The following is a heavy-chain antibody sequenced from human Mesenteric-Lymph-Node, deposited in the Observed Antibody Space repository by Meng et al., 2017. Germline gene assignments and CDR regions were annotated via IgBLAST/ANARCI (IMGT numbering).Heavy chain of an antibody. Sequence: QVQLVQSGAGVKKPGASVKISCGASGYTFTASFMQWVRQAPGQRLEWMGRVNSDNGDTDYSQRFQDRVSISRDTSATTAYMELSSLRSEDTAVYYCATGPEFVSTLDFWGQETLVTVSS. J-gene: IGHJ4*02. V-gene: IGHV1-3*04. CDR3: ATGPEFVSTLDF. CDR2: VNSDNGDT. D-gene: IGHD3-16*02. CDR1: GYTFTASF.